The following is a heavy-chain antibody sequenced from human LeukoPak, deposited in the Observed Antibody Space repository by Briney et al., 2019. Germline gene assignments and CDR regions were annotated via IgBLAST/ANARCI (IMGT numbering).Heavy chain of an antibody. CDR1: GFTFDDYA. CDR3: AKHRLWGAARGFDY. Sequence: PGGSLRLSCAASGFTFDDYAMHWVRQAPGRGLEWVSGMNWNGGITGYADSVKGRFAISRDNAKNSLYLQMNSLRAEDTAVYYCAKHRLWGAARGFDYWGQGTLVTVSS. V-gene: IGHV3-9*01. J-gene: IGHJ4*02. D-gene: IGHD6-6*01. CDR2: MNWNGGIT.